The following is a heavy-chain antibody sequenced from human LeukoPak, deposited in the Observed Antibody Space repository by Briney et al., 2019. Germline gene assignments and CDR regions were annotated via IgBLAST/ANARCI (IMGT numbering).Heavy chain of an antibody. J-gene: IGHJ4*02. Sequence: LSLTCAVYGGSFSDYYMSWIRQAPGKGLEWVSYISSSSSTIYYADSVKGRFTISRDNAKNSLYLQMNSLRAEDTAVYYCARAGSHRNSGYDYWGQGTLVTVSS. CDR3: ARAGSHRNSGYDY. D-gene: IGHD5-12*01. CDR1: GGSFSDYY. CDR2: ISSSSSTI. V-gene: IGHV3-11*04.